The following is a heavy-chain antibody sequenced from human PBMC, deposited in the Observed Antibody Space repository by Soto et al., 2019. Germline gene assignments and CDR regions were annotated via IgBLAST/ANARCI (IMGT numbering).Heavy chain of an antibody. CDR3: ARDQREVVADDYGMDV. V-gene: IGHV3-21*01. CDR2: ISSTSRYI. J-gene: IGHJ6*02. D-gene: IGHD2-15*01. CDR1: GFTFSSYT. Sequence: EVQLVESGGGLVKPGGSLRLSCAASGFTFSSYTMNWVRQAPGKGLEWFSSISSTSRYIYYADSVKGRFTISRDNAKNSLYLQVISLRAEDTAVYYCARDQREVVADDYGMDVWGQGTTVTVSS.